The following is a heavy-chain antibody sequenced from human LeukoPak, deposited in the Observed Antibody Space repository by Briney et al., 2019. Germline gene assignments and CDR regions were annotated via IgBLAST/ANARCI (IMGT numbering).Heavy chain of an antibody. V-gene: IGHV1-8*03. CDR2: MNPNSGNT. J-gene: IGHJ6*03. CDR1: GYTFTSYD. Sequence: GASVKVSCKASGYTFTSYDINWVRQATGQGLEWMGWMNPNSGNTGHAQKFQGRVTITRNTSISTAYMELSSLRSEDTAVYYCARGGHMVRGVTVYYYYYMDVWGKGTTVTVSS. CDR3: ARGGHMVRGVTVYYYYYMDV. D-gene: IGHD3-10*01.